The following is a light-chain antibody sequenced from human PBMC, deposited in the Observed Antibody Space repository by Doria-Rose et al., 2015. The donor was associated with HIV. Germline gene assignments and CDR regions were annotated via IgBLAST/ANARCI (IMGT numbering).Light chain of an antibody. CDR3: HQYGTSWT. V-gene: IGKV3-20*01. J-gene: IGKJ1*01. CDR1: QSFSSTY. CDR2: DGS. Sequence: EIVMTPSPGTLSLSPGERATLSCTASQSFSSTYLAWYQKKPGQAPSLLIYDGSTRATGIPDRFSASGPGTDFTLTINRLEPEDFALYYCHQYGTSWTFGQGTKVEI.